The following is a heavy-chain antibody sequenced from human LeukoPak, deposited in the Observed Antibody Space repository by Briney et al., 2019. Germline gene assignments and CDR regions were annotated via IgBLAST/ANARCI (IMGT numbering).Heavy chain of an antibody. J-gene: IGHJ4*02. CDR2: ISWNSGSI. CDR3: AKDLRARLLWFGELRN. D-gene: IGHD3-10*01. CDR1: GFTFDDYA. Sequence: GRSLRLSCAASGFTFDDYAMHWVRQAPGKGLEWVSGISWNSGSIGYADSVKGRFTIPRDNAKNSLYLQMNSLRAEDTALYYCAKDLRARLLWFGELRNWGQGTLVTVSS. V-gene: IGHV3-9*01.